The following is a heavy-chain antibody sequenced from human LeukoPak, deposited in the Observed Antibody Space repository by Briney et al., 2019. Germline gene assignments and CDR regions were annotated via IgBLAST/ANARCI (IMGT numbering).Heavy chain of an antibody. Sequence: SETLSLTCTVSGGSISSGGYYWSWIRQHPGKGLEWIGYIYYSGSTYYNPSLKSRVTISVDTSKNQFSLKLSSVTAADTAVYYCARDVDGGPLDYWGQGTLVTVSS. J-gene: IGHJ4*02. CDR1: GGSISSGGYY. D-gene: IGHD5-12*01. V-gene: IGHV4-31*03. CDR2: IYYSGST. CDR3: ARDVDGGPLDY.